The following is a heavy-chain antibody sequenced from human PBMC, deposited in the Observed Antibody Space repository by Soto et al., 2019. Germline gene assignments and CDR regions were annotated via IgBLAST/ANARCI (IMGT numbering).Heavy chain of an antibody. CDR2: ITSNSDAI. CDR1: GFIFEDYD. CDR3: VKGTFSRSKVIFDY. D-gene: IGHD2-21*01. V-gene: IGHV3-9*01. Sequence: GGSLILSCVVSGFIFEDYDMHWVRQVPGKGLEWVSSITSNSDAIKYADSVKGRYTLSRDNAKNSMYLEMNSLRVEDTAFYFCVKGTFSRSKVIFDYWGQGTLVTVSS. J-gene: IGHJ4*02.